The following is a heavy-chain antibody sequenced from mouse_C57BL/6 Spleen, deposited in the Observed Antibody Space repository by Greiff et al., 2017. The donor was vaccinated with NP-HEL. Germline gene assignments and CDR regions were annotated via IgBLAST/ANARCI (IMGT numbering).Heavy chain of an antibody. D-gene: IGHD2-3*01. CDR1: GYTFTSYW. CDR2: IDPSDSYT. Sequence: QVQLQQPGAELVMPGASVKLSCKASGYTFTSYWMHWVKQRPGQGLEWIGEIDPSDSYTNYNQKFKGKSTLTVDKSSSTAYMQLSSLTSEDSAVYYCARWGWLLRHFDYWGQGTTLTVSS. V-gene: IGHV1-69*01. CDR3: ARWGWLLRHFDY. J-gene: IGHJ2*01.